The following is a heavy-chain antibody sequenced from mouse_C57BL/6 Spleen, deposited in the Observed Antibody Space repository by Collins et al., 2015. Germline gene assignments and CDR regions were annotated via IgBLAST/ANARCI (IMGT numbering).Heavy chain of an antibody. J-gene: IGHJ2*01. V-gene: IGHV9-3-1*01. Sequence: QIQLVQSGPELKKPGETVKISCKASGYTFTNYGMNWVKQAPGKGLKWMGWINTYTGEPTYADDFKGRFAFSLETSASTAYLQINNLKNEDTATYFCARWWLGDYFDYWGQGTTLTVSS. D-gene: IGHD1-1*02. CDR2: INTYTGEP. CDR1: GYTFTNYG. CDR3: ARWWLGDYFDY.